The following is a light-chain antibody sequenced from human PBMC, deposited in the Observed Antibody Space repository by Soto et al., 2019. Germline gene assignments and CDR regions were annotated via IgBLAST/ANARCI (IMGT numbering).Light chain of an antibody. CDR1: QDISNY. CDR2: DAS. Sequence: DIQMTQSPSSLSASVGDRVTITCPASQDISNYFNWYQQRPGKAPKLLIYDASTLESGVPSGFSGTRSGTHFTFAITSLPPEDVATYYGQQSDSLPITFGQGTRLEI. J-gene: IGKJ5*01. V-gene: IGKV1-33*01. CDR3: QQSDSLPIT.